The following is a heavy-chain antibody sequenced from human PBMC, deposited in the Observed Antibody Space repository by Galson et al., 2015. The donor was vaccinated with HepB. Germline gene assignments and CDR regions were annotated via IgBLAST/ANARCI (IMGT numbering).Heavy chain of an antibody. Sequence: ETLSLTCTVSGGSLSTSTYYSAWIRQPPGRGREWIGSMYDRGSTLYKPSLESPITITVDPSKNQFSLNLSPVTAAAAAEYYCARRPREVVGPHAAPNGDCWGQGTVVTASS. CDR3: ARRPREVVGPHAAPNGDC. D-gene: IGHD2-2*01. J-gene: IGHJ4*02. V-gene: IGHV4-39*01. CDR2: MYDRGST. CDR1: GGSLSTSTYY.